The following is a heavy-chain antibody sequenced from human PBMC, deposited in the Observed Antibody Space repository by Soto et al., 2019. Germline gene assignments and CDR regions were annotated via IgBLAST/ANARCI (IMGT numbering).Heavy chain of an antibody. D-gene: IGHD3-10*01. CDR2: INPSGGST. Sequence: QVQLVQSGAEVKKPGASVKVSCKASGYTFTRYSMHWVRQAPGQGLEWMGTINPSGGSTSYAQKFQGRVTMTRDTSTSTVYMELSSLRSEDTAVYYCALVLLWFGEFSYWGQGTLVTVS. J-gene: IGHJ4*02. CDR3: ALVLLWFGEFSY. V-gene: IGHV1-46*01. CDR1: GYTFTRYS.